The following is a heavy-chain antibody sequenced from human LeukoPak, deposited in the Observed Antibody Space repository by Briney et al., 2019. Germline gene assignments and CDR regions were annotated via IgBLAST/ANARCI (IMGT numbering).Heavy chain of an antibody. Sequence: GGSLRLSCAASGFTFSSYAMHWVRQAPGKGLEYVSAIRSIGGSTYYANSVKGRFTISRDNSKNTLYLQMGSLMAEDMAVYYCARGIVVVPAAMGYYFDYWGQGTLVTVSS. CDR3: ARGIVVVPAAMGYYFDY. D-gene: IGHD2-2*01. CDR2: IRSIGGST. J-gene: IGHJ4*02. CDR1: GFTFSSYA. V-gene: IGHV3-64*01.